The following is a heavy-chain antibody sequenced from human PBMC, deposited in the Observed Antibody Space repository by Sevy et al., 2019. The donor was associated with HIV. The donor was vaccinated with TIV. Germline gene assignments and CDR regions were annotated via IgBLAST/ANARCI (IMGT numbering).Heavy chain of an antibody. V-gene: IGHV3-23*01. J-gene: IGHJ4*02. CDR3: SKPIYFYDNSGYSGDY. Sequence: GGSLRLSCVASGFTFSSHAMNWVRQVPVKGLEWVSSIGTNGDGRYYADSVKGRFTISRDNSKSTLYLQMNSLRAEDTALYYCSKPIYFYDNSGYSGDYWGQGIRVTVSS. D-gene: IGHD3-22*01. CDR1: GFTFSSHA. CDR2: IGTNGDGR.